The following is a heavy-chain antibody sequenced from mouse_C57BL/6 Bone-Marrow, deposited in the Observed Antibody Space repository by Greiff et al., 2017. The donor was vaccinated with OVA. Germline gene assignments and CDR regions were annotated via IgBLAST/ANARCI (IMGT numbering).Heavy chain of an antibody. J-gene: IGHJ1*03. CDR3: ARCTTVVATDWYFDV. Sequence: QVQLQQPGAELVKPGASVKMSCKASGYTFTSYWVTWVKQRPGQGLEWIGDIYPGSGSTNYNEKFKSKATLTVDTSSSTAYMQLSSLTSEDSAVYYCARCTTVVATDWYFDVWGTGTTVTVSS. CDR2: IYPGSGST. CDR1: GYTFTSYW. D-gene: IGHD1-1*01. V-gene: IGHV1-55*01.